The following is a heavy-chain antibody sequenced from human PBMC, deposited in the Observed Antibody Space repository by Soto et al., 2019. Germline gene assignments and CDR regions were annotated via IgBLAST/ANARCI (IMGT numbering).Heavy chain of an antibody. J-gene: IGHJ6*02. D-gene: IGHD2-15*01. CDR3: ARDRKYCSGGSCYDTLYYYYGMDV. V-gene: IGHV3-15*07. CDR1: GFTFSNAW. Sequence: SGGSLRLSCAASGFTFSNAWINWVRQAPGKGLEWVGRIKSKTDGGTTDFAAPVKGRFAISRDDSKDMVYLQMNSLKTEDTAVYYCARDRKYCSGGSCYDTLYYYYGMDVWGQGTTVTVSS. CDR2: IKSKTDGGTT.